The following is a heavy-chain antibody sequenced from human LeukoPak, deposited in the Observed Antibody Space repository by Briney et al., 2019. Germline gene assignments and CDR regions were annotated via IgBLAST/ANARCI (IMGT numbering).Heavy chain of an antibody. J-gene: IGHJ6*02. CDR1: GFTFSNSA. CDR2: ISYDGNNK. D-gene: IGHD6-13*01. Sequence: GGSLRLSCAASGFTFSNSAMHWVRQAPGKGLEWVAFISYDGNNKYYADSVKGRFTISRDNSKNTLYMQMNSLRAEDTAVYFCANDAAQQQVPNVFYGMDVWGQGTTVTVSS. CDR3: ANDAAQQQVPNVFYGMDV. V-gene: IGHV3-30-3*02.